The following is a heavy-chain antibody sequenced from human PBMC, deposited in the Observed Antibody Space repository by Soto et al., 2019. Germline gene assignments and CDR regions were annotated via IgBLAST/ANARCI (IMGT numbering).Heavy chain of an antibody. J-gene: IGHJ3*02. D-gene: IGHD1-26*01. Sequence: GGSLRLSCAASGFTFSSYAMGWVRQAPGKGLEWVSAISGSGGSTYYADSVKGRFTISRDNSKNTLYLQMNSLRAEDTAVYYCAKDLVGATTLHAFDIWGQGTMVTVSS. CDR2: ISGSGGST. V-gene: IGHV3-23*01. CDR1: GFTFSSYA. CDR3: AKDLVGATTLHAFDI.